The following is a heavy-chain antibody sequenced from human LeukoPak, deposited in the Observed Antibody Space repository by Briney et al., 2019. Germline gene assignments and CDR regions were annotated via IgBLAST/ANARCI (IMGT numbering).Heavy chain of an antibody. CDR2: ISAYNGNT. J-gene: IGHJ6*02. V-gene: IGHV1-18*01. CDR1: GYTFTSYG. Sequence: GASVKVSCKASGYTFTSYGISWVRQAPGQGLEWMGWISAYNGNTNYAQKPQGRVTMTTDTSTSTAYMELRSLRSDDTAVYYCARDWAYSSSRYPIYYYYGMDVWGQRTTVTVSS. CDR3: ARDWAYSSSRYPIYYYYGMDV. D-gene: IGHD6-13*01.